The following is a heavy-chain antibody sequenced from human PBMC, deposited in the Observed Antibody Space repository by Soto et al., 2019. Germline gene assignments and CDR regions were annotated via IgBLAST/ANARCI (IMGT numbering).Heavy chain of an antibody. CDR3: ARQGTRNYYYYGMDV. J-gene: IGHJ6*04. Sequence: GGSLRLSCAASGFSFSIHSMTWVRQAPGKGLEWVSAISSSNTYIYYAESVKGRFTISRDNAKNSLSLHMNSLRDDDTAVYYCARQGTRNYYYYGMDVWGKGATVTVSS. V-gene: IGHV3-21*01. CDR1: GFSFSIHS. CDR2: ISSSNTYI. D-gene: IGHD1-7*01.